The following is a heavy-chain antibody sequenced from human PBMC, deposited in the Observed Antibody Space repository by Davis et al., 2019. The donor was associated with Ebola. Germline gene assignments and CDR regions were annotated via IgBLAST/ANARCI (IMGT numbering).Heavy chain of an antibody. V-gene: IGHV3-48*01. CDR2: ISASSTTI. Sequence: PGGSLRLSCAASGFTFSSYAMSWVRQAPGKGLEWVSYISASSTTIYYADSVKGRFTISRDNANNSLYLQMNSLRAEDTAVYYCAKGRYDCTTTACSNWLDYWGQGTLVTVSS. J-gene: IGHJ4*02. CDR1: GFTFSSYA. CDR3: AKGRYDCTTTACSNWLDY. D-gene: IGHD2-2*01.